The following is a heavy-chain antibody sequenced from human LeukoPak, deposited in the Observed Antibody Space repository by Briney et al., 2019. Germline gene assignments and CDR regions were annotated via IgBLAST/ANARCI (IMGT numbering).Heavy chain of an antibody. V-gene: IGHV1-18*01. J-gene: IGHJ5*02. CDR3: ARDGGWFGENNWFDP. CDR1: GYTFTSYG. Sequence: ASVKVSCKASGYTFTSYGIRWLRPAPGQGLAWMGWISAYNGNTNYAQKLQGRGTMTTDTSTSTAYMELRSLRSDDTAVYYCARDGGWFGENNWFDPWGQGTLVTVSS. CDR2: ISAYNGNT. D-gene: IGHD3-10*01.